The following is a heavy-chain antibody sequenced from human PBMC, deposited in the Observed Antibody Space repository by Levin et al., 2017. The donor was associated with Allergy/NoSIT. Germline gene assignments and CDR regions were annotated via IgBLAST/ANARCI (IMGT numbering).Heavy chain of an antibody. CDR3: AKVGDSDFWSGYGDY. CDR2: ISGSGGST. Sequence: PGGSLRLSCAASGFTFSSYAMSWVRQAPGKGLEWVSAISGSGGSTYYADSVKGRFTISRDNSKNTLYLQMNSLRAEDTAVYYCAKVGDSDFWSGYGDYWGQGTLVTVSS. J-gene: IGHJ4*02. D-gene: IGHD3-3*01. CDR1: GFTFSSYA. V-gene: IGHV3-23*01.